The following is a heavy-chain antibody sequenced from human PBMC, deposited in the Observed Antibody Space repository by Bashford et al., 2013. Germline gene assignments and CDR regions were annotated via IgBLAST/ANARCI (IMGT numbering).Heavy chain of an antibody. CDR3: ARGTIAVAGIFDY. Sequence: VRQAPGKGLEWVSFISGRGTNTSYADSVKGRFIISRDNSRDILYLQMNSLRAEDTAVYYCARGTIAVAGIFDYWGQGTLVTVSS. CDR2: ISGRGTNT. D-gene: IGHD6-19*01. V-gene: IGHV3-23*01. J-gene: IGHJ4*02.